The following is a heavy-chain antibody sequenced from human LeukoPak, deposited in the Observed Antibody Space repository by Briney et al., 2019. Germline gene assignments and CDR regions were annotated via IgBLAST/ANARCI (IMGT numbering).Heavy chain of an antibody. D-gene: IGHD3-9*01. J-gene: IGHJ5*02. Sequence: PSETLSLTCTVSGGSISSGGYYWSWIRQHPGKGLEWIGYIYYSGSTHYNPSLKSRVTISVDTSKNQFSLKLSSVIAADTAVYYCARDMTDWWFDPRGQGTLVTVSS. V-gene: IGHV4-31*03. CDR1: GGSISSGGYY. CDR3: ARDMTDWWFDP. CDR2: IYYSGST.